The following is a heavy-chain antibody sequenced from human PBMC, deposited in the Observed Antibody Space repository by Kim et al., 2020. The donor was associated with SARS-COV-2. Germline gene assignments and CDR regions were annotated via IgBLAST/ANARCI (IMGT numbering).Heavy chain of an antibody. J-gene: IGHJ4*02. CDR3: VKSDVAAGTDFYFDL. CDR2: VSSNSYTI. D-gene: IGHD6-13*01. Sequence: GGSLRLSCAAVGLNFQDYAMHWVRQAPGKGLEWVSSVSSNSYTIKYADSVQGRFTVSRDNAKKSLYLHMNGLRVQDTALYYCVKSDVAAGTDFYFDLWGQGTL. V-gene: IGHV3-9*01. CDR1: GLNFQDYA.